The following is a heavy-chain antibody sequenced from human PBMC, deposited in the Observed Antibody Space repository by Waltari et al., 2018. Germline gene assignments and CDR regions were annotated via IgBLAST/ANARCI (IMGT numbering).Heavy chain of an antibody. V-gene: IGHV4-39*07. CDR3: ARGGTPDGWFDP. CDR1: GGLIRISSHY. Sequence: QLQLQESGPGLVKPSETLSLTCIVSGGLIRISSHYWDWIRQPPGKGLEWIGSIYYNGRTQYNPSLKTRVTMSVDTSKNQFSLKMTSVTAADTAMYYCARGGTPDGWFDPWGQGTLVNVSS. CDR2: IYYNGRT. J-gene: IGHJ5*02. D-gene: IGHD2-15*01.